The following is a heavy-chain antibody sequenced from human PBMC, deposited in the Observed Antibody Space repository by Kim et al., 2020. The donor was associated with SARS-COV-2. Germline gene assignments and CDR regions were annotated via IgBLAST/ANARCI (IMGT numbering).Heavy chain of an antibody. CDR1: GFTFDDYT. V-gene: IGHV3-43*01. CDR2: ISWDGGST. Sequence: GGSLRLSCAASGFTFDDYTMHWVRQAPGKGLEWVSLISWDGGSTYYADSVKGRFTISRDNSKNSLYLQMNSLRTEDTALYYCAKEKDYGSGSYYNFDYWGQGTLVTVSS. CDR3: AKEKDYGSGSYYNFDY. D-gene: IGHD3-10*01. J-gene: IGHJ4*02.